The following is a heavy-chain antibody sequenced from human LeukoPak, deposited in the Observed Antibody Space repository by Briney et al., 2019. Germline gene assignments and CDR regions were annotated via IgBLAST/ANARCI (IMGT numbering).Heavy chain of an antibody. CDR2: VHSSGST. J-gene: IGHJ4*02. CDR3: ASPIGDPKDY. V-gene: IGHV4-59*11. Sequence: SETLSLTCTVSGGSMSGQFWSWFRQPPGKGLEWIGYVHSSGSTNYNPSLKSRVTISVDTSKNQFSLKLSSVTAADTAVYYCASPIGDPKDYWGQGTLVTVSS. D-gene: IGHD4-17*01. CDR1: GGSMSGQF.